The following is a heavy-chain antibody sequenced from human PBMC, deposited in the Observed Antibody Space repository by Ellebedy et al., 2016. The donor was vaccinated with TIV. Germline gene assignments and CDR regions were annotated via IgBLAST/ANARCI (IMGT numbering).Heavy chain of an antibody. D-gene: IGHD4-23*01. CDR2: ISGSGGST. Sequence: GESLKISCAASGFTFSSYAMSWVRQAPGKGLEWVSAISGSGGSTYYADSVKGRFTISRDNSKNTLYRQMNSRRAEDTAVYYCAKSPRDDYGGNSGFDAFDIWGQGTMVTVSS. V-gene: IGHV3-23*01. CDR1: GFTFSSYA. J-gene: IGHJ3*02. CDR3: AKSPRDDYGGNSGFDAFDI.